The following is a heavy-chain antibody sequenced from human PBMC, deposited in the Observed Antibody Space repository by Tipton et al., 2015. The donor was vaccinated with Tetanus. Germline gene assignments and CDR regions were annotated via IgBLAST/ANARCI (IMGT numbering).Heavy chain of an antibody. Sequence: TLSLTCNVSGDSVVSESRLWGWIRQPPGKGLEWVGNIYESGSTSYNPSLEGRATISIDTSKNQISLTLRSVSAADTAVYYCSGPNIKWVSYAFAFWGQGTMVPVSS. CDR3: SGPNIKWVSYAFAF. CDR1: GDSVVSESRL. J-gene: IGHJ3*01. V-gene: IGHV4-39*01. CDR2: IYESGST. D-gene: IGHD6-13*01.